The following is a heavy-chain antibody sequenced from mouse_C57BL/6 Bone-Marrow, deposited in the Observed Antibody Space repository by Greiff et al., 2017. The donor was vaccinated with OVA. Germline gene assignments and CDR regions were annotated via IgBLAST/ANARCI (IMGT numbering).Heavy chain of an antibody. CDR3: ARSPFTTVVATGYFDV. D-gene: IGHD1-1*01. V-gene: IGHV2-2*01. Sequence: VQVVESGPGLVQPSQSLSITCTVSGFSLTSYGVHWVRQSPGKGLEWLGVIWSGGSTDYNAAFISRLSISKDNSKSQVFFKMNSLQADDTAIYYCARSPFTTVVATGYFDVWGTGTTVTVSS. CDR2: IWSGGST. J-gene: IGHJ1*03. CDR1: GFSLTSYG.